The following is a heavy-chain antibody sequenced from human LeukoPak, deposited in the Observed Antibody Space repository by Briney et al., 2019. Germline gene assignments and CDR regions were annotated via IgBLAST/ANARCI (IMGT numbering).Heavy chain of an antibody. CDR2: ISSSTSYI. J-gene: IGHJ4*02. D-gene: IGHD4-17*01. CDR1: GFTFSSYS. CDR3: ARAGGSTVSHSDY. V-gene: IGHV3-21*01. Sequence: GGSLRLSCAASGFTFSSYSMNWIRRAPGKGLEWVSSISSSTSYIYYADSVKGRFTISKDSAKNSLYLQMNSLRAEDTAVYYCARAGGSTVSHSDYWGQGTLVTVSS.